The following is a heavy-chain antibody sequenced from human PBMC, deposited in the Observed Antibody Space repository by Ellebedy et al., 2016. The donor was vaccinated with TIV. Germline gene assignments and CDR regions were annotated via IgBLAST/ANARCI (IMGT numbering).Heavy chain of an antibody. D-gene: IGHD3-3*01. CDR1: GGTFNSQV. J-gene: IGHJ6*02. CDR3: ARVGNYDFWSGLEGLSRYAMDV. V-gene: IGHV1-69*06. Sequence: SVKVSXXASGGTFNSQVFTWVRQAPGQGLEWMGGVIAIFGSTNYDQKFQGRVKITADKSTSTVYMELSSLRSEDTAVYYCARVGNYDFWSGLEGLSRYAMDVWGQGTTVIVTS. CDR2: VIAIFGST.